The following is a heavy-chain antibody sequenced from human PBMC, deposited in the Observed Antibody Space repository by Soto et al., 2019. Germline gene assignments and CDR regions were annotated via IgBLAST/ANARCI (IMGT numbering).Heavy chain of an antibody. CDR1: GYTFTSYY. V-gene: IGHV1-46*01. Sequence: ASVKVSCKASGYTFTSYYMHWVRQAPGQGLEWMGIINPSGGSTSYAQKFQGRVTMTRDTSTSTVYMELSSLRSEDTAVYYCARASIDPGHTIGGMDVWGQGTTATVSS. J-gene: IGHJ6*02. CDR3: ARASIDPGHTIGGMDV. CDR2: INPSGGST. D-gene: IGHD3-3*01.